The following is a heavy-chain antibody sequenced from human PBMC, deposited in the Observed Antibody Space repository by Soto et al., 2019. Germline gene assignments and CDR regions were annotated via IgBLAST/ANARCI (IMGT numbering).Heavy chain of an antibody. CDR1: GGSISSSHYY. CDR3: ARGPPLYQLPDHYYGLDV. J-gene: IGHJ6*02. CDR2: IYYSGST. D-gene: IGHD2-2*01. Sequence: QVQLQESGPGLVKPSQTLSLTCTVSGGSISSSHYYWSWIRQHPGKGLEWIGYIYYSGSTYYNPSLKSRVXXXVXXSKNQFSLKLSSVTAADTAVYYCARGPPLYQLPDHYYGLDVWGQGTTVTVSS. V-gene: IGHV4-31*03.